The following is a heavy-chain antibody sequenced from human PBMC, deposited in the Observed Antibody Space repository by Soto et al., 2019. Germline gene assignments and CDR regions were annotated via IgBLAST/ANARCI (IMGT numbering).Heavy chain of an antibody. CDR2: ISGSGGST. J-gene: IGHJ3*02. D-gene: IGHD2-15*01. CDR1: GFTFSSYA. Sequence: GGSLRLSCAASGFTFSSYAMSWVRQAPGKGLEWVSAISGSGGSTYYADSVKGRFTISRDNSKNTLYLQMNSLRAEDIAVYYCAKWGRSGGTQDAFDIWGQGTMVTVSS. CDR3: AKWGRSGGTQDAFDI. V-gene: IGHV3-23*01.